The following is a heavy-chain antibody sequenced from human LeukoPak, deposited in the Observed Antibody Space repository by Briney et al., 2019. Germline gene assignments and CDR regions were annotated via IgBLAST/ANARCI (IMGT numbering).Heavy chain of an antibody. D-gene: IGHD2-2*01. V-gene: IGHV3-11*01. Sequence: SGGSLRLSCAASGFTFSDYYMSWIRQAPGKGLEWVSYISSSGSTIYYADSVKGRFTISRDNAKNSLYLQMNSLRAEDTAVYYCARAKTEDIVVVPAAPGRYYYYGMDVWGQGTTVTVSS. J-gene: IGHJ6*02. CDR1: GFTFSDYY. CDR2: ISSSGSTI. CDR3: ARAKTEDIVVVPAAPGRYYYYGMDV.